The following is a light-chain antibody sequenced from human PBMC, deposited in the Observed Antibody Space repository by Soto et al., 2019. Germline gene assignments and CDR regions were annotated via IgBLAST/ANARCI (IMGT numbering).Light chain of an antibody. Sequence: VVLTQSPDSLAASLGERATIDCKSSQSVLFGSSNKYYLAWYQQKPGQPPKLLIYWASTRESGVPDRFSGSGSGTDFTLTISSLQAEDFAVYYGQQYYSTPWTFGQGTKVDIK. V-gene: IGKV4-1*01. CDR1: QSVLFGSSNKYY. CDR3: QQYYSTPWT. CDR2: WAS. J-gene: IGKJ1*01.